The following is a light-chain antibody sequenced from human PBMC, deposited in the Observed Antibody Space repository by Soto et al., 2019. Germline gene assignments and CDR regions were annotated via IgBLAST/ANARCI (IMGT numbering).Light chain of an antibody. Sequence: EIVLTQSPATLSLSPGERDTLSCRTSQSVGRNLAWYQQKPGQAPRLLMYDTSNRATGIPARFSGSGSGTDVTLTINTLEPEDFGVYYCQTRSNWPLTFGGGTKVEIK. CDR3: QTRSNWPLT. J-gene: IGKJ4*01. CDR1: QSVGRN. V-gene: IGKV3-11*01. CDR2: DTS.